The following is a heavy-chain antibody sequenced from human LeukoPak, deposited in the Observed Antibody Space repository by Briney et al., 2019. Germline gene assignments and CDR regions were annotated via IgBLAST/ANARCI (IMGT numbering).Heavy chain of an antibody. V-gene: IGHV3-7*01. CDR1: GLVSNYW. Sequence: PGGSLRLSCAASGLVSNYWMTWVRQAPGKGLEWVANINPDGGETYYVDSVKGRFTISRDNAKNSLYLQMTSLRAEDTALYYCASGRTCNGDMCYPYYFDYWGQGSLVTVSS. CDR2: INPDGGET. J-gene: IGHJ4*02. CDR3: ASGRTCNGDMCYPYYFDY. D-gene: IGHD4-17*01.